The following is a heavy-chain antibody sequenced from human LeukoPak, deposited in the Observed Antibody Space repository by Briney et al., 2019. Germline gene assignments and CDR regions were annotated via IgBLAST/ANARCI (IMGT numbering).Heavy chain of an antibody. J-gene: IGHJ6*02. Sequence: GGSLRLSCTGSGFSLGDHAMSWVRQAPGKGREWVGFIRRKAYGGKTEYAASVKGRFTISRDDSKNIVYLQMSSIKTEDTAVYYCARGPIYLWLYNGMDVWGQGTTVTVSS. CDR3: ARGPIYLWLYNGMDV. CDR1: GFSLGDHA. V-gene: IGHV3-49*04. CDR2: IRRKAYGGKT. D-gene: IGHD3-9*01.